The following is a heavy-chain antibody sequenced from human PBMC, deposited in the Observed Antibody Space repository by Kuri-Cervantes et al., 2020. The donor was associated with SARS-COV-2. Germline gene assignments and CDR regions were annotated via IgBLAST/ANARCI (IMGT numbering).Heavy chain of an antibody. CDR1: GFTFSSYA. D-gene: IGHD1-1*01. CDR2: IRYDGSNK. Sequence: GESLKISCAASGFTFSSYAMHLVRQAPGKGLEWVAFIRYDGSNKYYADSVKGRFTISRDNSKNTLYLQMNSLRAEDTAVYYCARDQLARNYYYYMDVWGKGTTVTVSS. J-gene: IGHJ6*03. V-gene: IGHV3-30*02. CDR3: ARDQLARNYYYYMDV.